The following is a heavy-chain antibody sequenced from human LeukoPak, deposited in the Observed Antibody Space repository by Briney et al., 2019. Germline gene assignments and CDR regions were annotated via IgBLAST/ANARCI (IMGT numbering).Heavy chain of an antibody. V-gene: IGHV1-46*01. CDR3: ARENRRDGYNFENDY. CDR1: GYTFTSYY. Sequence: ASVKVSCKASGYTFTSYYMHWVRQAPGQGLEWMGIINPSGGSTSYAQKFQGRVTMTRDMSTSTVYMELSSLRSEDTAVYYCARENRRDGYNFENDYWGQGTLVTVSS. J-gene: IGHJ4*02. CDR2: INPSGGST. D-gene: IGHD5-24*01.